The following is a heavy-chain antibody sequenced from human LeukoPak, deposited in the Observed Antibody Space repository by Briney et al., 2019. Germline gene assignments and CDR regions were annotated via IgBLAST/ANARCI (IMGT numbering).Heavy chain of an antibody. D-gene: IGHD3-10*01. CDR2: IYHSGST. CDR1: GFSISNGYY. CDR3: TRSHPGVVRGTNWFDP. J-gene: IGHJ5*02. Sequence: SETLSLTCTVSGFSISNGYYWGWIRQPPGKGLEWIGSIYHSGSTYYNPSLKSRVTISVDTSKNQFSLKLSPVTAADTAVYYCTRSHPGVVRGTNWFDPWGQGTLVTVSS. V-gene: IGHV4-38-2*02.